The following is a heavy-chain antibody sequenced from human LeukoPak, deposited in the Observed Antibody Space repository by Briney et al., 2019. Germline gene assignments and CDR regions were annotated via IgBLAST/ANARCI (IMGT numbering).Heavy chain of an antibody. CDR3: AREIEVVLIAPHFDY. D-gene: IGHD2-21*01. V-gene: IGHV3-74*01. CDR2: INPDGSTT. Sequence: PGGSLRLSCAASGFSFSRYWIHWVRQAPGKGLEWVSRINPDGSTTTYADSVKGRFTISRDNSKNTLYLQMNSLRPEDTAVYYCAREIEVVLIAPHFDYWGQGTLVTVSS. J-gene: IGHJ4*02. CDR1: GFSFSRYW.